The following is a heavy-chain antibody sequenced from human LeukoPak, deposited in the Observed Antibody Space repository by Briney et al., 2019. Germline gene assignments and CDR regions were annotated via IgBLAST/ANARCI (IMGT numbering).Heavy chain of an antibody. Sequence: GGSLRLSCAASGFTFSSYWMSWVRQAPGKGLEWVANIKQDGSEKYYVDSVKGRFTISRDNAKNSLYLQMNSLRAEDTAVYYCARERGWIFGVVIATHSDAFDIWGQGTMVTVSS. J-gene: IGHJ3*02. CDR3: ARERGWIFGVVIATHSDAFDI. D-gene: IGHD3-3*01. V-gene: IGHV3-7*01. CDR2: IKQDGSEK. CDR1: GFTFSSYW.